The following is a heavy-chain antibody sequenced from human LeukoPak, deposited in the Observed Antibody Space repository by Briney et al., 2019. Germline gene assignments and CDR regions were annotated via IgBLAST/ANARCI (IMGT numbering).Heavy chain of an antibody. D-gene: IGHD2-15*01. CDR1: GYTFTNYG. CDR2: ISTYNGNT. CDR3: ARRGGAATQDY. V-gene: IGHV1-18*01. Sequence: ASVKVSCKASGYTFTNYGITWVRQAPGQGLEWMGWISTYNGNTNYAQKFQGRVTMTKDTSTSTAYMELRNLRSGDTAVYYCARRGGAATQDYWGLGALVTVSS. J-gene: IGHJ4*02.